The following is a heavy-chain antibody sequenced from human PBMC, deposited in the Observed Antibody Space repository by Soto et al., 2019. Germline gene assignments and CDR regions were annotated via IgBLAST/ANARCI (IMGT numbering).Heavy chain of an antibody. CDR3: ASFSYYDSSGYFHPNYYFDY. CDR2: ISYDGSNK. J-gene: IGHJ4*02. D-gene: IGHD3-22*01. V-gene: IGHV3-30-3*01. CDR1: GFTFSSYA. Sequence: SGGSLRLSCAASGFTFSSYAMHWVRQAPGKGLEWVAVISYDGSNKYYADSVKGRFTISRDNSKNTLYLQMNSLRAEDTAVYYCASFSYYDSSGYFHPNYYFDYWGQGTLVTVSS.